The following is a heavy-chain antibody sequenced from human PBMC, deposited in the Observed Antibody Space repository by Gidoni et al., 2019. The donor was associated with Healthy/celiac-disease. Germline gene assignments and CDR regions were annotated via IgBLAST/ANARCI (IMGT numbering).Heavy chain of an antibody. CDR1: GFTFSSYW. J-gene: IGHJ3*02. CDR2: IKQDGSEK. CDR3: ARAWQQPHLPLIAFDI. D-gene: IGHD6-13*01. V-gene: IGHV3-7*01. Sequence: EVQLVESGGGLVQPGGSLRLSCAASGFTFSSYWMSWVRQAPGKGLEWVANIKQDGSEKYYVDSVKGRFTISRDNAKNSLYLQMNSLRAEDTAVYYCARAWQQPHLPLIAFDIWGQGTMVTVSS.